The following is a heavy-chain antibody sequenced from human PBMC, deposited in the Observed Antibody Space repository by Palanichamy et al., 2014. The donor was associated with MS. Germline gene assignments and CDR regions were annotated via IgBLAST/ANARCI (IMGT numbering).Heavy chain of an antibody. V-gene: IGHV4-31*03. D-gene: IGHD4-11*01. CDR2: IRKSGTT. J-gene: IGHJ4*02. CDR1: GGSISSSSYY. CDR3: AKLDLSNSYFDS. Sequence: QVQLQESGPGLVRPSQTLSLTCTVSGGSISSSSYYWNWIRQHPGMGLEWMGYIRKSGTTYYNPSLKSRVSISGDTTKNQFSLNLSSVTAADTAVYYCAKLDLSNSYFDSWGQGTLVTVSS.